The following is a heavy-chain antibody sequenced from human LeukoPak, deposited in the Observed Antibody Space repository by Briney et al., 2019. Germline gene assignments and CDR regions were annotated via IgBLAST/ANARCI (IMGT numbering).Heavy chain of an antibody. CDR3: ARGLSSGYYQNWFDP. V-gene: IGHV1-18*01. D-gene: IGHD3-22*01. CDR2: ISAYNGNT. Sequence: GASVKVSCKASGYTFTSYGISWVRQAPGQGLEWMGWISAYNGNTNYAQKLQGRVTMTTDTSTSTAYMELRSLRSDDTAVYYCARGLSSGYYQNWFDPWGQGTLVTVSS. CDR1: GYTFTSYG. J-gene: IGHJ5*02.